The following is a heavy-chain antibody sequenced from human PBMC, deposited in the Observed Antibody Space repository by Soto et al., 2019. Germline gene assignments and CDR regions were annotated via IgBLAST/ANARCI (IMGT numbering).Heavy chain of an antibody. J-gene: IGHJ4*02. CDR1: GGSISSSSYY. CDR3: ARHRSSWYPRFFDY. V-gene: IGHV4-39*01. D-gene: IGHD6-13*01. Sequence: TSETLSLTCTVSGGSISSSSYYWGWIRQPPGKGLEWIGSIYYSGSTYYNPSLKSRVTISVDTSKNQFSLKLSSVTAADTAVYYCARHRSSWYPRFFDYWGQGTLVTVSS. CDR2: IYYSGST.